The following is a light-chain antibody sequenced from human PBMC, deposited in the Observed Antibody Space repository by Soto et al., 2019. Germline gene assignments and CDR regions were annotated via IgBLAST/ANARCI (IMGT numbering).Light chain of an antibody. CDR3: SSYTTSSTQV. J-gene: IGLJ3*02. CDR2: EVT. Sequence: QSARTQPASESGSPGQSITISCTGTSSDVGYYNYVSWYQHHPGKAPKLMIYEVTNRPSGVSNRFSGSKSGNTASLTISGLQAEDEPDYYCSSYTTSSTQVFGGGTKLTFL. V-gene: IGLV2-14*01. CDR1: SSDVGYYNY.